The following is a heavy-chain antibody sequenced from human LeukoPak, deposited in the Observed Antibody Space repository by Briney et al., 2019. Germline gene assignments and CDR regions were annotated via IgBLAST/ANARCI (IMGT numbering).Heavy chain of an antibody. D-gene: IGHD1-26*01. CDR3: ARDSGSSEYYFDY. CDR1: GFIFSSYA. Sequence: GGSLRLSCAASGFIFSSYAMSWVRQAPGKGLEWVSAISGSGGSTYYADSVKGRFTISRDNAKNTLYLQMNSLRAEDTAVYYCARDSGSSEYYFDYWGQGTLVTVSS. J-gene: IGHJ4*02. CDR2: ISGSGGST. V-gene: IGHV3-23*01.